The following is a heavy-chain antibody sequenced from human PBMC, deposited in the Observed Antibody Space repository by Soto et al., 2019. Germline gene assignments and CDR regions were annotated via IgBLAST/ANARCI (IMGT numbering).Heavy chain of an antibody. Sequence: ASVKVSCKASGYTFTGYYMHWVRQAPGQGLEWMGWINPNSGGTNYAQKFQGWVTMTRDTSISTAYMELSRLRSDDTAVYYCARERIVVVPAGYYSYGMDVWGQGTTVTVSS. CDR1: GYTFTGYY. V-gene: IGHV1-2*04. CDR2: INPNSGGT. CDR3: ARERIVVVPAGYYSYGMDV. J-gene: IGHJ6*02. D-gene: IGHD2-2*01.